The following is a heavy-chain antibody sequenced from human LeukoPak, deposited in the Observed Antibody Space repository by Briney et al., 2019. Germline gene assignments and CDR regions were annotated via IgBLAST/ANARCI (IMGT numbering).Heavy chain of an antibody. CDR3: ARGGYYGSETDY. V-gene: IGHV4-34*01. D-gene: IGHD3-10*01. Sequence: SETLSLTCAVYGGSFSGYYWSWIRQPPGKGLEWIGEINHSGSTNYNPSLKSRVTISVDTSKNQFSLKLSSVTAADTAVYYCARGGYYGSETDYWGQGTLVTVSS. CDR2: INHSGST. J-gene: IGHJ4*02. CDR1: GGSFSGYY.